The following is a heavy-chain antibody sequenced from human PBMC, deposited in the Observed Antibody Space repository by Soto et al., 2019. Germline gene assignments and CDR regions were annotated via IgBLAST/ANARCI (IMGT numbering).Heavy chain of an antibody. CDR1: GGSISSSSYY. CDR3: ARHVKGIVVVPAPDY. Sequence: QLQLQESGPGLVKPSETLSLTCTVSGGSISSSSYYWGWIRQPPGKGLEWIGSIYYSGSTYYNPSLKSRLTISVDTSKNQFSLKLSSVTAADTAVYYCARHVKGIVVVPAPDYWGQGTLVTVSS. J-gene: IGHJ4*02. D-gene: IGHD2-2*01. V-gene: IGHV4-39*01. CDR2: IYYSGST.